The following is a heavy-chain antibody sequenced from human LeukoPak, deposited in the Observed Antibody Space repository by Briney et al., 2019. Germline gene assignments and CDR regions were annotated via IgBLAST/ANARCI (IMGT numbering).Heavy chain of an antibody. J-gene: IGHJ4*02. CDR2: ISGRGGST. Sequence: GGSLRLSCAASGFTFGSYAMSWVRQAPGKGLEWVSYISGRGGSTFYADSVKGRLTISRDNSKITLYLQMNSLRAEDTAVYYCAKSYNGYESKPDYWGQGTLVTVSS. CDR3: AKSYNGYESKPDY. CDR1: GFTFGSYA. D-gene: IGHD5-12*01. V-gene: IGHV3-23*01.